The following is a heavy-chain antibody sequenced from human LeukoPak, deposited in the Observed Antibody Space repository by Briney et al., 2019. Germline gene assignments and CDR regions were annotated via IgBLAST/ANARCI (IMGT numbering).Heavy chain of an antibody. V-gene: IGHV4-59*08. CDR3: ARHWYYYGSGSYVDYFDY. D-gene: IGHD3-10*01. CDR1: GGSISSYY. Sequence: SETLSLTCIVSGGSISSYYWSWIRQPPGKGLEWIGYIYYSGSTNYNPSLKSRVTISVDTSKNQFSLKLSSVTAADTAVYYCARHWYYYGSGSYVDYFDYWGQGTLVTVSS. CDR2: IYYSGST. J-gene: IGHJ4*02.